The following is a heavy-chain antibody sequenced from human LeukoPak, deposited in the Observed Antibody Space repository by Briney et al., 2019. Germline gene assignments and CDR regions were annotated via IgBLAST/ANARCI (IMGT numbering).Heavy chain of an antibody. CDR2: IKSDGSST. Sequence: GGSLRFSCAAAGFTFSSYWMHWVRHAPGKGLVWVSRIKSDGSSTSYADSVKGRFTISRANAKDTLYLQMNSLRAEDTAVYYCARSTAIPEAAGDWGQGTLVTVSS. D-gene: IGHD5-18*01. J-gene: IGHJ4*02. CDR1: GFTFSSYW. CDR3: ARSTAIPEAAGD. V-gene: IGHV3-74*01.